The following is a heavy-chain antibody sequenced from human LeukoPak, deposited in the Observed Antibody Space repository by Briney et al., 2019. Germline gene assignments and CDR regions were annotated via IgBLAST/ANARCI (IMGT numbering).Heavy chain of an antibody. Sequence: GGSLRLSCAASGFTFSSHAMDWVRQAPGKGLEWVAGISFDGSSEYYADSVKGRFTISRDNARKTVHLQMNSLRIEDTAVYYCASLMSIAAQGPLISWGQGILATVSS. V-gene: IGHV3-30-3*01. CDR1: GFTFSSHA. J-gene: IGHJ4*02. CDR3: ASLMSIAAQGPLIS. CDR2: ISFDGSSE. D-gene: IGHD2-21*01.